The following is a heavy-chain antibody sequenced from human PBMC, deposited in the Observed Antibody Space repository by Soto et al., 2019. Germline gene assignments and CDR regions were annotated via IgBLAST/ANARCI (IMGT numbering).Heavy chain of an antibody. J-gene: IGHJ3*02. CDR1: GYSFTSYW. Sequence: GESLKISCKGSGYSFTSYWIGWVRQMPGKGLEWMGIIYPGDSDTRYSPSFQGQVTISDDKSISTAYLQWSSLKAADTGMYYGARRGGKTWQQLVRGDAFDIWGQGTMVTVSS. V-gene: IGHV5-51*01. D-gene: IGHD6-13*01. CDR2: IYPGDSDT. CDR3: ARRGGKTWQQLVRGDAFDI.